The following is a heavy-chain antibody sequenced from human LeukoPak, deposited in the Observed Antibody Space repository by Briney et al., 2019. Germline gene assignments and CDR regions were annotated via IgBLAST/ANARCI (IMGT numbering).Heavy chain of an antibody. CDR1: GYSISSGYY. CDR3: ARHSYYYGSGILDY. V-gene: IGHV4-38-2*01. J-gene: IGHJ4*02. CDR2: IYHSGST. Sequence: PSEILSLTCAVSGYSISSGYYWGWIRQPPGKGLEWIGSIYHSGSTYYNPSLKSRVTISVDTSKNQFSLKLSSVTAADTAVYYCARHSYYYGSGILDYWGQGTLVTVSS. D-gene: IGHD3-10*01.